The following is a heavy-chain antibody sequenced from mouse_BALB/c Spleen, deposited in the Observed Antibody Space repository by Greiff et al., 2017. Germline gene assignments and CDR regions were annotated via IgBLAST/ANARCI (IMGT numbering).Heavy chain of an antibody. J-gene: IGHJ1*01. CDR3: ARALYGSSYVNWYFDV. CDR1: GYTFTDYA. CDR2: ISTYYGDA. V-gene: IGHV1S137*01. Sequence: QVQLKQSGAELVRPGVSVKISCKGSGYTFTDYAMHWVKQSHAKSLEWIGVISTYYGDASYNQKFKGKATMTVDKSSSTAYMELARLTSEDSAIYYCARALYGSSYVNWYFDVWGAGTTVTVSA. D-gene: IGHD1-1*01.